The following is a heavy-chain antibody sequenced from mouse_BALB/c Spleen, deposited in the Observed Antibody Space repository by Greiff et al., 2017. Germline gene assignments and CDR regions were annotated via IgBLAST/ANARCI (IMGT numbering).Heavy chain of an antibody. V-gene: IGHV1-82*01. CDR1: GYAFSSSW. CDR2: IYPGDGDT. D-gene: IGHD2-13*01. Sequence: QVQLKESGPELVKPGASVKFSCKASGYAFSSSWMNWVKQRPGQGLEWIGRIYPGDGDTNYNGKFKGKATLTADKSSSTAYMQLSSLTSVDSAVYFCARKVTPYYAMDYWGQGTSVTVSS. J-gene: IGHJ4*01. CDR3: ARKVTPYYAMDY.